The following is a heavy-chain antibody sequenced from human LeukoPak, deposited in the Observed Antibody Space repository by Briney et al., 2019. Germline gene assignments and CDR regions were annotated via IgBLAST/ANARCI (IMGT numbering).Heavy chain of an antibody. D-gene: IGHD6-6*01. CDR1: GYTFTNYY. Sequence: ASVKVSCKASGYTFTNYYMHWVRQAPGQGLEWMGIINPSGGSTSYAQKFQGRVTMTRDTSTSSVYMELSSLRSEDTAVYYCARERPTIVARSSNWFDPWGQGTLVTVSS. J-gene: IGHJ5*02. CDR2: INPSGGST. CDR3: ARERPTIVARSSNWFDP. V-gene: IGHV1-46*01.